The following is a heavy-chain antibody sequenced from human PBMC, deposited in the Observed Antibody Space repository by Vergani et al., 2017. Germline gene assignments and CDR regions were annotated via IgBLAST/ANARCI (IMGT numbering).Heavy chain of an antibody. CDR1: GFVLSESP. D-gene: IGHD3-10*01. J-gene: IGHJ4*02. Sequence: EVQLMRPGGAWAQRGGPLSFSCAASGFVLSESPTHWARQFPGKGLEWLGHIRRRSEHYATAYGPSLIGRATISRDDSTNTAYLQLSSLGTDDTAIYFCSAQTQSCHDYWGQGTLVAVSS. CDR3: SAQTQSCHDY. V-gene: IGHV3-73*01. CDR2: IRRRSEHYAT.